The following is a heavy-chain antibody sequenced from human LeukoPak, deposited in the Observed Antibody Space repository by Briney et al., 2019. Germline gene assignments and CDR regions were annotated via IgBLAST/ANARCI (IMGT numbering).Heavy chain of an antibody. CDR2: INHSGST. V-gene: IGHV4-34*01. CDR1: GGSFSGYY. CDR3: ASTVVTQYYYYYYGMDV. Sequence: TSETLSLTCAVYGGSFSGYYWSWLRQPPGKGLEWIGEINHSGSTNYNPSLKSRVTISVDTSKNQFSLKLSSVTAADTAVYYCASTVVTQYYYYYYGMDVWGQGTTVTVSS. D-gene: IGHD4-23*01. J-gene: IGHJ6*02.